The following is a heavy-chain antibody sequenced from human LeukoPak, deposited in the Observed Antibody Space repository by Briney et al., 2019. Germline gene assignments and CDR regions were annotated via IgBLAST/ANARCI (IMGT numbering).Heavy chain of an antibody. J-gene: IGHJ4*02. D-gene: IGHD2-8*01. CDR2: IYHSGST. CDR3: ASRPNLYCSHGVCYISDY. CDR1: GGSISSGSYY. V-gene: IGHV4-61*10. Sequence: SETLSLTCTVSGGSISSGSYYWSWIRQPAGKGLEWIGEIYHSGSTNYNPSLKSRVTISVDKSKNQFSLKLSPVTAADTAVYYCASRPNLYCSHGVCYISDYWGQGTLVTVSS.